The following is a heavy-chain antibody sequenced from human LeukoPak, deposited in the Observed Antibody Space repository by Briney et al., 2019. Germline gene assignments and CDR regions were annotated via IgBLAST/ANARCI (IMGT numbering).Heavy chain of an antibody. V-gene: IGHV3-11*04. CDR3: ARAPYSSGWYGKGYYFDY. Sequence: GGSLRLSWAAPGFTFSDYYMSWIRQAPGKGLEGVSNIGGSGSTIYYADSVKGRFTISRDNAKNSLYLQMNSLRAEDTAVYYCARAPYSSGWYGKGYYFDYWGQGTLVTVSS. J-gene: IGHJ4*02. CDR2: IGGSGSTI. D-gene: IGHD6-19*01. CDR1: GFTFSDYY.